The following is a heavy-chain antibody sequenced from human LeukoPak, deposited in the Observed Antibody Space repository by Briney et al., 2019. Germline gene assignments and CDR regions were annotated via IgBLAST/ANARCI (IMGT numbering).Heavy chain of an antibody. D-gene: IGHD1-14*01. CDR3: ARKGGPRVNAFDF. V-gene: IGHV1-2*02. Sequence: GASVKVSCKASGYTFTDYYMHWVRQAPGQGLECMGWINPNTGGTNYAQMFQGRVTMTRDTSISTAYMELTGLRSDDTAMYFCARKGGPRVNAFDFWGQGTMVTVSS. J-gene: IGHJ3*01. CDR2: INPNTGGT. CDR1: GYTFTDYY.